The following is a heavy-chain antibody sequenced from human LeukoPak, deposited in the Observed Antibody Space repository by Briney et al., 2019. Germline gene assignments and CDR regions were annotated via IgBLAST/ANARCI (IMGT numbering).Heavy chain of an antibody. V-gene: IGHV3-7*03. J-gene: IGHJ4*02. D-gene: IGHD6-13*01. CDR2: IRRDGDTK. CDR3: ARSLPYGTTWYGRSDF. Sequence: GGSLRLSCAASGFPFNAYWMTWVRQAPGKGLEWVANIRRDGDTKYYVDSVKGRFTISRDNAMNSLYLQMNSLRAEDTAIYYCARSLPYGTTWYGRSDFWGQGTLVTVSS. CDR1: GFPFNAYW.